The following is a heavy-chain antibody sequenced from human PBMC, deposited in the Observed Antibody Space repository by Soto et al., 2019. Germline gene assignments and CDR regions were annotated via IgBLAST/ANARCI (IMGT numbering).Heavy chain of an antibody. V-gene: IGHV4-31*03. CDR1: GGSISSGGYY. J-gene: IGHJ5*02. D-gene: IGHD6-13*01. CDR2: IYYSGST. Sequence: TLSLTSTVSGGSISSGGYYSSWIRQHPGKGLEWIGYIYYSGSTYYNPSLKSRVTISVDTSKNQFSLKLSPVTAADTAVYYCARVPQVSSWYSAAWFDPWGQGTLVTVSS. CDR3: ARVPQVSSWYSAAWFDP.